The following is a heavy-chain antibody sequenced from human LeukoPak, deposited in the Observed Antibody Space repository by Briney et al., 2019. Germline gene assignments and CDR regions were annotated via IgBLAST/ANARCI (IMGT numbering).Heavy chain of an antibody. Sequence: GGSLRLSCAASGFTFDDYTMHWVRQAPGKGLEWVSSISSSSSYIYDADSVKGRFTISRDNAKKSVYLYMSSLRAEDTALYYCARLSAYYYGSYFYYYMDVWGKGTTVTVSS. J-gene: IGHJ6*03. CDR2: ISSSSSYI. V-gene: IGHV3-21*01. D-gene: IGHD3-10*01. CDR1: GFTFDDYT. CDR3: ARLSAYYYGSYFYYYMDV.